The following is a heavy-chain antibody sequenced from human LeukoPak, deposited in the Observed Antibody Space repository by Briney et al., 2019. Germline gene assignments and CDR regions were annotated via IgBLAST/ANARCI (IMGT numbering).Heavy chain of an antibody. V-gene: IGHV3-30-3*01. Sequence: PGGSLRLSCAASGFTFSSYAMHWVRQAPGKGLEWVAVISYDGSNKYYADSVKGRFTNSRDNSKNTLYLQMNSLRAEDTAVYYCARWGPPAMERVYYYYGMDVWGQGTTVTVSS. D-gene: IGHD5-18*01. CDR2: ISYDGSNK. CDR3: ARWGPPAMERVYYYYGMDV. CDR1: GFTFSSYA. J-gene: IGHJ6*02.